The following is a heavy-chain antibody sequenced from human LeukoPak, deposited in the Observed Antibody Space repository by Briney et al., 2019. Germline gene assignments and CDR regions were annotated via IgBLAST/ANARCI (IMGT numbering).Heavy chain of an antibody. V-gene: IGHV1-69*13. CDR1: GGTFSSYA. J-gene: IGHJ3*02. Sequence: SVKVSCKASGGTFSSYAISWVRRAPGQGLEWMGGIIPIFGTANYAQKFQGRVTITADESTSTAYMELSSLRSEDTAVYYCARKDTAMDPDGYGAFDIWGQGRMVTVSS. D-gene: IGHD5-18*01. CDR2: IIPIFGTA. CDR3: ARKDTAMDPDGYGAFDI.